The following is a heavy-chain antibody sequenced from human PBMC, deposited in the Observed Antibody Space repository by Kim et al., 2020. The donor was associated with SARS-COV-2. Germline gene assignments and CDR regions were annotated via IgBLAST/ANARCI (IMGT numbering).Heavy chain of an antibody. CDR1: GFSFRNFD. V-gene: IGHV3-48*03. CDR2: ITSSARSI. D-gene: IGHD3-22*01. J-gene: IGHJ1*01. Sequence: GGSLRLSCAASGFSFRNFDMNWVRQAPGKGLEWISYITSSARSIYYADSVKGRFTISRDNAKSSLYLQMSSLRAEDTAVYYCVRRDYDSSGYSPLEYFHHWGQGTLVTVSS. CDR3: VRRDYDSSGYSPLEYFHH.